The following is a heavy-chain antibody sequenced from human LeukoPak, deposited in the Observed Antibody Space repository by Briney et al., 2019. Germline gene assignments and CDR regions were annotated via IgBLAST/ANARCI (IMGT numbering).Heavy chain of an antibody. Sequence: PGGSLRLSCAASGFTFSNYYMHWVRQAPGGGLVWISGINTDESTTHYGDAVKRRFTISRDNASNTLYLLMSSLRAEDSAIYYCVRYRPAPAWGQGTLVPVAS. D-gene: IGHD3-16*02. CDR2: INTDESTT. J-gene: IGHJ4*02. V-gene: IGHV3-74*01. CDR1: GFTFSNYY. CDR3: VRYRPAPA.